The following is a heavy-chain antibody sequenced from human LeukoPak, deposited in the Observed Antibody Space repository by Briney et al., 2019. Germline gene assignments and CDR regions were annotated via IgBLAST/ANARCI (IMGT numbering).Heavy chain of an antibody. J-gene: IGHJ4*02. CDR1: GFTFSSYA. V-gene: IGHV3-23*01. CDR3: AKTHDTQLWLPKR. Sequence: PGASLRLSCAASGFTFSSYAMSWVRQAPGKGLEWVSGISGSGGGTFYADSVEGRFTISRDNSKNTLYLQMNSLRAEDTAVYYCAKTHDTQLWLPKRWGQGTLVTVSS. CDR2: ISGSGGGT. D-gene: IGHD5-18*01.